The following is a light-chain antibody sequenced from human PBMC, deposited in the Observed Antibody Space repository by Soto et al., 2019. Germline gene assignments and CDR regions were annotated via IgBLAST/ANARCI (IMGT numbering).Light chain of an antibody. CDR1: SSNIGRNY. CDR3: AAWDDSLSGLYV. Sequence: QSVLTQPPSAYGTPGQRVTISCSGSSSNIGRNYVYWYQQLPGTAPKLLIYRNDQRPSGVPDRLSGSKSGTSASLAISGLRSEDEADYYCAAWDDSLSGLYVFGTGTKVTVL. CDR2: RND. J-gene: IGLJ1*01. V-gene: IGLV1-47*01.